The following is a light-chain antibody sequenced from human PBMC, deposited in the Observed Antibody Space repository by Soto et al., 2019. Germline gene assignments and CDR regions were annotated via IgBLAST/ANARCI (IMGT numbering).Light chain of an antibody. V-gene: IGLV1-51*01. CDR2: DND. Sequence: QSVLTQPPSLSAAPGQTVTISCSGRSSNIGNNYVSWYQQVPGTAPKLLIKDNDKRPSGIPDRFSGSKSGTSATLGITGLQTGDEANYYCGTWDSSLSAVVFGGGTKLTVL. CDR1: SSNIGNNY. CDR3: GTWDSSLSAVV. J-gene: IGLJ2*01.